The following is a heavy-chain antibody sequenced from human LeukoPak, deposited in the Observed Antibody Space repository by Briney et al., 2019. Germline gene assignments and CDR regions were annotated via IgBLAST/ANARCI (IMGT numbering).Heavy chain of an antibody. V-gene: IGHV3-23*01. Sequence: GGSLRLSCAASGFTFSSYVMSWVRQAPGKGLEWVSGISGSGGSTYFADSVKGRFTISRDHSKNTLYLQMNSLRAEDTAVYYCATSLRGSYRYPTASYYFDYWGQGTLVTVSS. J-gene: IGHJ4*02. D-gene: IGHD3-16*02. CDR3: ATSLRGSYRYPTASYYFDY. CDR1: GFTFSSYV. CDR2: ISGSGGST.